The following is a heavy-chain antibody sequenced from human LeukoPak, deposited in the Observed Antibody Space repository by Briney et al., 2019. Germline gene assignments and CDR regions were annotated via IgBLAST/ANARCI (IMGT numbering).Heavy chain of an antibody. CDR1: GFTFTSYA. V-gene: IGHV3-7*01. CDR2: IRQDGGEK. D-gene: IGHD6-13*01. CDR3: ARDGTAPGLYFDL. Sequence: GGSLRLSCAASGFTFTSYAMSWVRQAPGKGLEWVASIRQDGGEKSYVDSVKGRFTISRDNTKNSLYLQMSSLRAEDTAVYYCARDGTAPGLYFDLWGQGTLVTVSS. J-gene: IGHJ4*01.